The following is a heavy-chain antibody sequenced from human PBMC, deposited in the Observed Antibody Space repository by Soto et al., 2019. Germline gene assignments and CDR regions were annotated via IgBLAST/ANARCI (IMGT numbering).Heavy chain of an antibody. CDR3: ASSRGDYYDSSGYQTAFDY. CDR1: GGSVSGYY. V-gene: IGHV4-34*01. CDR2: INHSGST. J-gene: IGHJ4*02. Sequence: SETLSLTCAVYGGSVSGYYWSWIRQPPGKGLEWIGEINHSGSTNYNPSLKSRVTISVDTSKNQFSLKLSSVTAADTAVYYCASSRGDYYDSSGYQTAFDYWGQGTLVTVSS. D-gene: IGHD3-22*01.